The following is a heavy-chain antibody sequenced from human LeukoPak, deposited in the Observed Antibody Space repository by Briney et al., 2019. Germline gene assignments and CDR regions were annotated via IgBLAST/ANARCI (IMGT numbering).Heavy chain of an antibody. CDR1: GFTFSSYA. CDR2: ISGSGGST. V-gene: IGHV3-23*01. CDR3: AKDVGPMVRGVIIYDY. Sequence: GGSLRLSCAASGFTFSSYAMGWVRQAPGKGLEWVSAISGSGGSTYYADSVKGRFTISRDNSKNTLYLQMNSLRAEDTAVYYCAKDVGPMVRGVIIYDYWGQGTLVTVSS. D-gene: IGHD3-10*01. J-gene: IGHJ4*02.